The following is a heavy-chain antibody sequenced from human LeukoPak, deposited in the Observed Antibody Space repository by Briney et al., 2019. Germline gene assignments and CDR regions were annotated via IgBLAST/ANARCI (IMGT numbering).Heavy chain of an antibody. CDR1: GYTFTSYG. D-gene: IGHD3-22*01. Sequence: ASVNVSCKASGYTFTSYGISWVRQAPGQGLEWMGWISAYNGNTNYAQKLQGRVTMPTDTFTSTAYMELRSLRSDDTAVYYCARDRSGYSDYWGQGTLVTVSS. V-gene: IGHV1-18*01. CDR2: ISAYNGNT. CDR3: ARDRSGYSDY. J-gene: IGHJ4*02.